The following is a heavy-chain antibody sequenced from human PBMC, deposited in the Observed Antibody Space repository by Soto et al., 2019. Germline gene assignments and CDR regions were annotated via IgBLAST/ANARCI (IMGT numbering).Heavy chain of an antibody. Sequence: VQLVESGGGVVQPGRSLRLSCAASGFTFSSYGMHWVRQAPGKGLEWVAVIWYDGSNKYYADSVKGRFTISRDNSKNTLHLQINSLRAEDTAVYYCARDSVARTFHWFDPWGQGTLVTVSS. D-gene: IGHD6-19*01. CDR1: GFTFSSYG. CDR2: IWYDGSNK. CDR3: ARDSVARTFHWFDP. V-gene: IGHV3-33*01. J-gene: IGHJ5*02.